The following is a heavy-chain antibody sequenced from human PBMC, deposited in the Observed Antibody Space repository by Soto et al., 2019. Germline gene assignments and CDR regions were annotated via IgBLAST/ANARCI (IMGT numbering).Heavy chain of an antibody. CDR2: INQDGTEK. Sequence: EVQLVESGGGLVQPGGSLRLSCAASGFTFSDYWMDWVRQAPGKGLEWVANINQDGTEKHYVDSVKGRFTISRDNAKNSLDLHMSSLTAGDSARYYCSTRLDYWGQGTLVTVSS. CDR3: STRLDY. J-gene: IGHJ4*02. CDR1: GFTFSDYW. V-gene: IGHV3-7*01.